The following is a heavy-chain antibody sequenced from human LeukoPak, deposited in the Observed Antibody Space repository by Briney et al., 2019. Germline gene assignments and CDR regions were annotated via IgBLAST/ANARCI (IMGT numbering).Heavy chain of an antibody. CDR1: GGSISSYY. V-gene: IGHV4-59*01. Sequence: SETLSLTCTVSGGSISSYYWSWIRQSPGKGLECIGYIHYTGSTNYNPSLKSRVTISVETSKNQFSLKLKSVTAADTAVYYCARGGYYGSGNDFRFDHWGQGTLVTVSS. CDR3: ARGGYYGSGNDFRFDH. CDR2: IHYTGST. D-gene: IGHD3-10*01. J-gene: IGHJ5*02.